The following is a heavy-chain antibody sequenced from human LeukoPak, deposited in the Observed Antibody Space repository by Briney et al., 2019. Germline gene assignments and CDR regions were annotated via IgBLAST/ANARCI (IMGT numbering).Heavy chain of an antibody. CDR1: GYTFTNYG. Sequence: APLTASCKASGYTFTNYGITWGPEAPGQGIEWMGWISANNGDTNYAQKVQGRVIMTSDTSTTTAYLELRSLRYDDTAVHYCARGTPRPEYFQHWGQGTLVTVS. D-gene: IGHD2-15*01. CDR2: ISANNGDT. V-gene: IGHV1-18*04. CDR3: ARGTPRPEYFQH. J-gene: IGHJ1*01.